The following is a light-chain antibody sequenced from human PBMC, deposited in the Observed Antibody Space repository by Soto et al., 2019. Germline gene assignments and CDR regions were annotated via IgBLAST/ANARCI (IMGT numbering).Light chain of an antibody. Sequence: EIVLTQAPDTLSVSSGERAPIHCRASQSISRTLAWYQQTSGQPPRLLIYDASTRATGFPGRFSGSGSGTEFTLTISSLQSEDFALYYCQQYKNWPRTFGQGTKVDIK. CDR2: DAS. J-gene: IGKJ1*01. V-gene: IGKV3D-15*01. CDR1: QSISRT. CDR3: QQYKNWPRT.